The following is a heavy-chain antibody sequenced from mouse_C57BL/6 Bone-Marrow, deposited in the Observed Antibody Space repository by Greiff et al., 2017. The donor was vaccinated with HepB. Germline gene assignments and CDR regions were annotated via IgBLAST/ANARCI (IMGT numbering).Heavy chain of an antibody. D-gene: IGHD1-1*01. CDR2: IYPGSGNT. V-gene: IGHV1-76*01. Sequence: VQLQQSGAELVRPGASVKLSCKASGYTFTDYYINWVKQRPGPGLEWIARIYPGSGNTYYNEKFKGKATLTAEKSSSTAYMQLSSLTSEDAAVYFCARGGLRYAMDYWGQGTSVTVSS. CDR1: GYTFTDYY. J-gene: IGHJ4*01. CDR3: ARGGLRYAMDY.